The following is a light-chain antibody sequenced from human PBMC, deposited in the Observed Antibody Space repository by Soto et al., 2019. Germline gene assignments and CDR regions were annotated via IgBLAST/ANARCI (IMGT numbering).Light chain of an antibody. J-gene: IGKJ2*01. V-gene: IGKV1-39*01. CDR1: QSIGTY. CDR3: QQSYSTPYT. CDR2: VAS. Sequence: DIQMTQSPSSLSASVGDRVTIACRASQSIGTYLNWYQHKPGKAPNLLIYVASNLQSGVPSRFSGSGSGTDFALTISSLQPEDFATYYCQQSYSTPYTFGQGTKLEIK.